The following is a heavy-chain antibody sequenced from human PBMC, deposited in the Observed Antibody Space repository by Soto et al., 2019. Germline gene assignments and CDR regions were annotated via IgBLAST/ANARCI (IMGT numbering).Heavy chain of an antibody. CDR3: ASLRSSTSCYAGFYSWFDP. Sequence: SETLSLTCTVSGGSISIGGYYWSWIRHHPGKGLEWIGYIYYSGSTYYNPSLKSRVTISVDTSKNQFSLKLSSVTAADTAVYYCASLRSSTSCYAGFYSWFDPWGQGTLVTVSS. J-gene: IGHJ5*02. CDR1: GGSISIGGYY. CDR2: IYYSGST. D-gene: IGHD2-2*01. V-gene: IGHV4-31*03.